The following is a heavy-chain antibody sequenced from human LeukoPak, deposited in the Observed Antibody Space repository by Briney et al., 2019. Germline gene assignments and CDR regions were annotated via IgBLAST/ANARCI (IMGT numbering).Heavy chain of an antibody. CDR2: ISYDGSNK. CDR3: AKDPGVYTAMVHDAFDI. J-gene: IGHJ3*02. CDR1: GFTFSSYA. V-gene: IGHV3-30-3*01. D-gene: IGHD5-18*01. Sequence: GGSLRLSCAASGFTFSSYAMHWVRQAPGKGLEWVAVISYDGSNKYYADSVKGRFTISRDNSKNTLYLQMNSLRAEDTAVYYCAKDPGVYTAMVHDAFDIWGQGTMVTVSS.